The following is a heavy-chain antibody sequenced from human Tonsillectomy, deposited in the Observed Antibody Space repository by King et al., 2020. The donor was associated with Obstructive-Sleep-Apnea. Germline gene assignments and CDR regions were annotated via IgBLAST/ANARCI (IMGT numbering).Heavy chain of an antibody. Sequence: VQLVESGGGVVQPGGSLRLSCAASGFTFNNYGMHWVRQAPGKGLEWVAFIRYDGSNKYYADSVKGRFTISRDNSKKMLYLQVNSLRAEETAVYYCAKEPGSAAGMDFFDYWGQGTLVTVSS. V-gene: IGHV3-30*02. D-gene: IGHD6-13*01. CDR1: GFTFNNYG. CDR2: IRYDGSNK. J-gene: IGHJ4*02. CDR3: AKEPGSAAGMDFFDY.